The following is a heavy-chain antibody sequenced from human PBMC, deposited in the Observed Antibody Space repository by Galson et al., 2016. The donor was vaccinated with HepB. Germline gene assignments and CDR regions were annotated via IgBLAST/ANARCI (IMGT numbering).Heavy chain of an antibody. CDR2: ISGSSDRT. D-gene: IGHD6-19*01. V-gene: IGHV3-23*01. CDR1: GFTFSNFA. CDR3: AKRDSSGWTNDDAFDV. Sequence: LRLSCAASGFTFSNFAMSWVRQAPGKGLEWVSAISGSSDRTYFADSVKGRFTISRDNSKNTLYLQMNSLRAKDTAVYYCAKRDSSGWTNDDAFDVWGQGTMVTVSS. J-gene: IGHJ3*01.